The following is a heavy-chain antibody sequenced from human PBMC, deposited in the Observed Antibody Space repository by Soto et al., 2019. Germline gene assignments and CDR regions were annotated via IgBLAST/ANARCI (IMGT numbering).Heavy chain of an antibody. V-gene: IGHV3-73*01. CDR1: GFTFGGCA. Sequence: GGTLTLSCAASGFTFGGCAMHWVRQASGKGQERVGHIRSKTNSYATAYPESVKRRFTITRDYSMNTALLQINSPKTEATAVYSYTSLTYCAKSFVGRADFTSDYWGQGNLLTGSS. CDR3: TSLTYCAKSFVGRADFTSDY. D-gene: IGHD2-21*01. CDR2: IRSKTNSYAT. J-gene: IGHJ4*02.